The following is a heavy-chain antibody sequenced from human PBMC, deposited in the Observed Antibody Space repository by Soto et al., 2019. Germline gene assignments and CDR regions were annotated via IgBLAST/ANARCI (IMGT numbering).Heavy chain of an antibody. Sequence: ASVKVSCKASGYTFTGYYMHWVRQAPGQGLEWMGWINPNSGGTNYAQKFQGRVTMTRDTSISTAYMELSRLRSDDKAVYYCERDGVVIINQNYYYGMDVWGQGTKVSV. V-gene: IGHV1-2*02. CDR1: GYTFTGYY. CDR3: ERDGVVIINQNYYYGMDV. D-gene: IGHD3-3*01. CDR2: INPNSGGT. J-gene: IGHJ6*02.